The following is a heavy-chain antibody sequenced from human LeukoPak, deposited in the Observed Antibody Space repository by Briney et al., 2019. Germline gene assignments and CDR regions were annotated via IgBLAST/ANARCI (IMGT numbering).Heavy chain of an antibody. CDR3: ARAVGATYYYYMDV. V-gene: IGHV4-59*01. J-gene: IGHJ6*03. CDR1: GGSISSYY. CDR2: IYYSGST. D-gene: IGHD1-26*01. Sequence: PSETLSLTCTVSGGSISSYYWSWIRQPPGKGLEWIGYIYYSGSTNYNPSLKSRVTISVDTSKNQFSLKLSSVTAADTAVYYCARAVGATYYYYMDVWGKGTTVTVSS.